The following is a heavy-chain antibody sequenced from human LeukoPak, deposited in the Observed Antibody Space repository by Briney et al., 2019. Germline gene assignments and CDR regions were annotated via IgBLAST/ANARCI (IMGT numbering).Heavy chain of an antibody. V-gene: IGHV3-7*04. CDR1: GFMFSSYW. CDR2: IKKDGSEK. CDR3: ARADDSSSGYFDY. Sequence: GGSLRLSCAASGFMFSSYWMSWVRQAPGKGLEWVANIKKDGSEKYYVDSVKGRFTISRDNAKNSLYLQMNSLRAEDTAVYYCARADDSSSGYFDYWGQGTLVTVSS. J-gene: IGHJ4*02. D-gene: IGHD6-6*01.